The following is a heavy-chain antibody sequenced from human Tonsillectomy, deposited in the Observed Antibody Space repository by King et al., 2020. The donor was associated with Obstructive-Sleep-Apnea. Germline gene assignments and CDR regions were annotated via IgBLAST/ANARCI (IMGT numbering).Heavy chain of an antibody. J-gene: IGHJ5*02. CDR3: ARVGGPYGDYGVFRFDP. V-gene: IGHV3-7*03. CDR1: GFTFISYW. Sequence: EVQLVESGGGVVQPGGSLRLSCAASGFTFISYWMGWVRQAPGTGLEWGANINEEGGGRNYVDSVKGRVTTSRDNAKNSLFLQMNSLRAEDTAVYYCARVGGPYGDYGVFRFDPWGQETLVTVSS. D-gene: IGHD4-17*01. CDR2: INEEGGGR.